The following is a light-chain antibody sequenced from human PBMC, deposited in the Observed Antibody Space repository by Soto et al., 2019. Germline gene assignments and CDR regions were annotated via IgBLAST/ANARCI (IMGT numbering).Light chain of an antibody. CDR2: AAS. V-gene: IGKV1-9*01. Sequence: DLQLTQSPSFLSASIGDRVTITCRASQGISSYLAWYQQKPGKAPKLLIYAASTLQSGVPSRFSGIGSRTEFTLTISSLQPEDFATYYFQQLPSYPFTFGPGTKVDIK. J-gene: IGKJ3*01. CDR1: QGISSY. CDR3: QQLPSYPFT.